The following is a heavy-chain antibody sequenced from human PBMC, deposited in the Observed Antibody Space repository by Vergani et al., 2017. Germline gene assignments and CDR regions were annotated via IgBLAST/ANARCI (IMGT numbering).Heavy chain of an antibody. CDR2: ISACNGNT. CDR1: GYTFTSYG. V-gene: IGHV1-18*04. CDR3: ARNLFEPYSSGWYAIDY. D-gene: IGHD6-19*01. J-gene: IGHJ4*02. Sequence: QVQLVQSGAEVKKPGASVKVSCKASGYTFTSYGISWVRQAPGQGLEWMGWISACNGNTSYAQKLQGRVTMTTDTSTSTAYMELRSLRSDDTAVYYCARNLFEPYSSGWYAIDYWGQGTLVTVSS.